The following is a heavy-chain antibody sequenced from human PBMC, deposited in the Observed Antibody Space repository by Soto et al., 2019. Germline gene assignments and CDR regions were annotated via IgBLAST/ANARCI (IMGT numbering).Heavy chain of an antibody. J-gene: IGHJ3*02. D-gene: IGHD4-17*01. CDR3: ARDRVGGLRRVYAFDI. CDR1: GGSISSGGYY. V-gene: IGHV4-31*03. CDR2: IYYSGST. Sequence: SETLSLTCTVSGGSISSGGYYWSWIRQHPGKGLEWIGYIYYSGSTYYNPSLKSRVTISVDTSKNQFSLKLSSVTAADTAVYYCARDRVGGLRRVYAFDIWGQGTMVTVSS.